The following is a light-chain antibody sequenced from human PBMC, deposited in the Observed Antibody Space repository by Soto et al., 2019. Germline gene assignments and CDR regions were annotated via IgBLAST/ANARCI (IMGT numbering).Light chain of an antibody. J-gene: IGKJ4*01. CDR1: QSISSH. CDR3: QQRSDWPLT. V-gene: IGKV3-11*01. CDR2: DAS. Sequence: EIVLTQSPATLSLSPGGRATLSCRASQSISSHLAWYQQKPGQAPRLLMYDASKRDTGIPARFSGSGSGTDFTLTISSLEPEDFAVYYCQQRSDWPLTFGGGTKVEIK.